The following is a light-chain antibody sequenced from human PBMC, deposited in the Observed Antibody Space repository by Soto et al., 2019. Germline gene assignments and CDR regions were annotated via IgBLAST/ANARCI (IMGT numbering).Light chain of an antibody. V-gene: IGKV3-20*01. J-gene: IGKJ1*01. CDR2: GTS. CDR3: QQYGNSRWT. Sequence: EIVLPQSQDTLSLSPGERATLSCRTSQSVSSSYLAWYQQTPGQAPRLLIYGTSNRATGIPDRFSGSGSGTDFTLTISRLEPEDFAVYYCQQYGNSRWTFGQGTKVEIK. CDR1: QSVSSSY.